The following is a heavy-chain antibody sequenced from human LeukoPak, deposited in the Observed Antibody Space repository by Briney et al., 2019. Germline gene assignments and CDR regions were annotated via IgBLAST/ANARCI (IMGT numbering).Heavy chain of an antibody. CDR3: ARADRVTAASCYDY. V-gene: IGHV1-2*02. Sequence: ASVKVSCKASGYTFTGYYMHWVRQAPGQGLEWMGWINPNSGGTNYAQKFQGRVTMTRDTSISTAYMELSRLRSDDTAVYYCARADRVTAASCYDYWGQGTLVTVFS. D-gene: IGHD2-21*02. CDR1: GYTFTGYY. CDR2: INPNSGGT. J-gene: IGHJ4*02.